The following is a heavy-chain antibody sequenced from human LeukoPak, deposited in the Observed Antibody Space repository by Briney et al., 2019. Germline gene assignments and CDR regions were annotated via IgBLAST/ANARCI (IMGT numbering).Heavy chain of an antibody. CDR1: GYTFTSYA. CDR2: INAGNGNT. CDR3: ARGIYYYGSASYYNVPFDY. Sequence: GSVKVSCKASGYTFTSYAMHWVRQAPGQRLEWMGWINAGNGNTKYSQKFQGRVTITRDTSASTAYMELSSLRSEDTAVYYCARGIYYYGSASYYNVPFDYWGQGTLVTVSS. J-gene: IGHJ4*02. V-gene: IGHV1-3*01. D-gene: IGHD3-10*01.